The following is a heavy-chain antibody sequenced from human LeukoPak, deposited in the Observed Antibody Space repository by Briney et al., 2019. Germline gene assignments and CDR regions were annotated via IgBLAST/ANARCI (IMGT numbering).Heavy chain of an antibody. J-gene: IGHJ3*02. CDR3: ARDRSGGSLHGAFDI. CDR1: GFTFSIYA. CDR2: ISSSSSYI. D-gene: IGHD2-15*01. V-gene: IGHV3-21*01. Sequence: PGGSLRLSCAASGFTFSIYAMSWARQAPGKGLEWVSSISSSSSYIYYADSVKGRFTISRDNAKNSLYLQMNSPRAEDTAVYYCARDRSGGSLHGAFDIWGQGTMVTVST.